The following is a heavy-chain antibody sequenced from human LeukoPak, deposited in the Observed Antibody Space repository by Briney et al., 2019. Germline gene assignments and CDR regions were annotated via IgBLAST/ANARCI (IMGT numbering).Heavy chain of an antibody. V-gene: IGHV3-53*01. D-gene: IGHD1-1*01. Sequence: GGSLRLSCTASGFTVSNNYMSWVRQAPGKGLEWVSFLYGGGSTYYADAVKGRFTISRDISKNTLFLHMNNLGAEDTAIYYCARVGQQLVRNAFDIWGQGTMVTVSS. CDR2: LYGGGST. CDR3: ARVGQQLVRNAFDI. CDR1: GFTVSNNY. J-gene: IGHJ3*02.